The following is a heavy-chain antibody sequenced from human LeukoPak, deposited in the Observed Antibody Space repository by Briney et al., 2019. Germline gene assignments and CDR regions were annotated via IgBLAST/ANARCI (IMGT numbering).Heavy chain of an antibody. J-gene: IGHJ5*02. Sequence: SETLSLTCAVCGGSFSGYYWSWIRQPPGKGLEWIGEINHSGSTNYNPSLKSRVTISVDTSKNQFSLKLSSVTAADTAVYYCAKLGVIAVAGSNWFDPWGQGTLVTVSS. CDR1: GGSFSGYY. CDR3: AKLGVIAVAGSNWFDP. D-gene: IGHD6-19*01. CDR2: INHSGST. V-gene: IGHV4-34*01.